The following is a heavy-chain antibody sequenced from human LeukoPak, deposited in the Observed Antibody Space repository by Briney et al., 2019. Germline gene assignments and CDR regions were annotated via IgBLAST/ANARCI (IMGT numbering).Heavy chain of an antibody. D-gene: IGHD2-2*01. CDR3: ARDHCSSTSCYDYGMDV. J-gene: IGHJ6*02. Sequence: GGSLRLSSAASRFTSSSDWMSSGRHAPGTGLGWVANIKQVGSEKNSVDSVKGRFTISRDNAKNSLYLQMNSLRAEDTAVYYCARDHCSSTSCYDYGMDVWGQGTTVTVSS. V-gene: IGHV3-7*01. CDR1: RFTSSSDW. CDR2: IKQVGSEK.